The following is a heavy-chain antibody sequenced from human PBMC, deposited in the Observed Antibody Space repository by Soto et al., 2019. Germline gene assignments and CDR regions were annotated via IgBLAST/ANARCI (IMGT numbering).Heavy chain of an antibody. D-gene: IGHD1-26*01. CDR3: ARYSGTYYVY. V-gene: IGHV4-59*01. Sequence: VQLQESGPGLVRPSETLSLTCTVSGGSLSNYYWSWIRQPPGKGLEWIGFIYYSGSTSYNPSLKSRVTMSVDTSKNQFSLNLNSVTAADTAVYYCARYSGTYYVYWGQGTLVTVSS. CDR2: IYYSGST. CDR1: GGSLSNYY. J-gene: IGHJ4*02.